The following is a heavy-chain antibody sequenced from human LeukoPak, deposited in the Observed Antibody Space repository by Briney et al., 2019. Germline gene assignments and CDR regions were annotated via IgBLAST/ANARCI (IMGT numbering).Heavy chain of an antibody. V-gene: IGHV3-30*18. Sequence: GGSLRLSCAASGFIFSNYAIHWVRQAPGKGLEWVTAISYNGDNQHYADPVKGRFTISRDNSKNTVYLPIDALRTEASAVYYCVKVYPTLTTSSVLGSWGQGTLVTVSS. CDR3: VKVYPTLTTSSVLGS. D-gene: IGHD4-17*01. CDR1: GFIFSNYA. J-gene: IGHJ4*03. CDR2: ISYNGDNQ.